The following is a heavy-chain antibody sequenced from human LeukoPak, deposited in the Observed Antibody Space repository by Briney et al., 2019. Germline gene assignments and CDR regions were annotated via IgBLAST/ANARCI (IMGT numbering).Heavy chain of an antibody. CDR1: GYTLTELS. D-gene: IGHD3-10*01. V-gene: IGHV1-24*01. CDR3: ARSLLDYGSENYFDY. CDR2: FDPEDGET. J-gene: IGHJ4*02. Sequence: ASVKVSCKVSGYTLTELSMHWVRQAPGKGLEWMGGFDPEDGETIYAQKFQGRVTMTEDTSTDTAYMELSSLRSEDTAVYYCARSLLDYGSENYFDYWGQGTLVTVSS.